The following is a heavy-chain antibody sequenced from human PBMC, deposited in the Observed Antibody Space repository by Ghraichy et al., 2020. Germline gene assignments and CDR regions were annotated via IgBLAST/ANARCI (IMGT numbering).Heavy chain of an antibody. Sequence: ASVNVSCKASGYTFTRYAMNWVRQAPGQGLEWLGWLDTNTGNPTYDQGFTGRFVFSLDTSVSTAYLQISSLKAEDTAVYYCARDGIAMPASAAYDYWGQGTLVTVSS. J-gene: IGHJ4*02. V-gene: IGHV7-4-1*02. CDR3: ARDGIAMPASAAYDY. CDR1: GYTFTRYA. CDR2: LDTNTGNP. D-gene: IGHD6-19*01.